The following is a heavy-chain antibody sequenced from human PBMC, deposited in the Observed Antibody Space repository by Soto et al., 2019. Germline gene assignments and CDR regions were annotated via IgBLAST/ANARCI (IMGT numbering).Heavy chain of an antibody. CDR2: ISCSGGST. Sequence: GGSLRLSCAASGFTFSSYAMTWVRQAPGKGLEWVSVISCSGGSTYFADSVKGRFTISRDNSKNTLYLQMSSLRAEDTALYYCAKEYYSSGYYPDYWGQGTLVTVSS. CDR3: AKEYYSSGYYPDY. V-gene: IGHV3-23*01. D-gene: IGHD3-22*01. J-gene: IGHJ4*02. CDR1: GFTFSSYA.